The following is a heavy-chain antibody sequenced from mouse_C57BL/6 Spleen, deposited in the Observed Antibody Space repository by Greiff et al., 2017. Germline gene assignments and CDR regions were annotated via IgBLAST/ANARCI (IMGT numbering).Heavy chain of an antibody. CDR2: IYPGSGST. V-gene: IGHV1-55*01. D-gene: IGHD2-3*01. Sequence: QVQLQQPGAELVKPGASVTMSCKASGYTFTSYWITWVKQRPGQGLEWIGDIYPGSGSTNYNEKFKSKATLTVDTSSSTAYMQLSSLTSEDSAVYYCARWGGYYPWFAYWGQGTLVTVSA. CDR3: ARWGGYYPWFAY. CDR1: GYTFTSYW. J-gene: IGHJ3*01.